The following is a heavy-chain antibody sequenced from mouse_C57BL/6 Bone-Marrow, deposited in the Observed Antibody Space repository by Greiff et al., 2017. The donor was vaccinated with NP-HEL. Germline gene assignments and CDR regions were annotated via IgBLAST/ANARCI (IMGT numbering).Heavy chain of an antibody. Sequence: EVMLVESGGGLVQPGGSLSLSCAASGFTFTDYYMSWVRQPPGKALEWLVFIRNKANGYTTEYSASVKGRFTISRDNSQSILYLQMNALRAEDSATYYCARSIYYDYADDPFYAMDYGGQGTSVTVSS. D-gene: IGHD2-4*01. CDR3: ARSIYYDYADDPFYAMDY. J-gene: IGHJ4*01. V-gene: IGHV7-3*01. CDR1: GFTFTDYY. CDR2: IRNKANGYTT.